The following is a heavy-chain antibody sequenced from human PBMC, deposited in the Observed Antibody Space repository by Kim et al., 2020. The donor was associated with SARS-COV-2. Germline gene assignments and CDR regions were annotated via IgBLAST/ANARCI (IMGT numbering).Heavy chain of an antibody. V-gene: IGHV4-59*12. CDR3: ATKRADSSGFIES. D-gene: IGHD3-22*01. J-gene: IGHJ4*02. CDR2: IHHNGKT. CDR1: GDSISDYY. Sequence: SETLSLTCTSSGDSISDYYLSWIRQPPGKGLEWIGYIHHNGKTNHNPSLKSRVTISLDTSNRQFSLKLNSVIDADTAVYYCATKRADSSGFIESWGQGTLVTVSS.